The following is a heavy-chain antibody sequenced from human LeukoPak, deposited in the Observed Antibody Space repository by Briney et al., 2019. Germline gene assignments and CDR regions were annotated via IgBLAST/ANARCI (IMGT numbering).Heavy chain of an antibody. CDR2: IYHSGST. D-gene: IGHD6-13*01. Sequence: SQTLSLTCAVSGGSISSGGYSWSWIRQPPGKGLEWIGYIYHSGSTYYNPSLKSRVTISVKTSKNQFSLKLSSVTAADTAMYYCARLLAIAGTDCFDPWGQGTLVTVSS. CDR1: GGSISSGGYS. CDR3: ARLLAIAGTDCFDP. J-gene: IGHJ5*02. V-gene: IGHV4-30-2*02.